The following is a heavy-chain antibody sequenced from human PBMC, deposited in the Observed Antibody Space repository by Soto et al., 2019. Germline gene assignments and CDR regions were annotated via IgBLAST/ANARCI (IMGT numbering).Heavy chain of an antibody. Sequence: QVRLVQSGAEGKKPGASVKVSCKASGYTFTSYGISWVRQAPGQGLEWMGWISTYNGNTKYAQKRQGRVTMTTDTSTSTAYMELRSLRSDDTAVFYCAREMVRGVGSDYWGQGTLVTVSS. D-gene: IGHD3-10*01. CDR2: ISTYNGNT. CDR1: GYTFTSYG. V-gene: IGHV1-18*01. CDR3: AREMVRGVGSDY. J-gene: IGHJ4*02.